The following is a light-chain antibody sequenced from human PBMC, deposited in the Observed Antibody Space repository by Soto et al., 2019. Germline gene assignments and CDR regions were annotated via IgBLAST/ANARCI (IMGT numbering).Light chain of an antibody. CDR3: QSYDSSLSAWV. CDR2: GDN. CDR1: SSNIGAGYD. Sequence: XTGSSSNIGAGYDVHWYQQLPGTAPKLLIYGDNNRPSGVPDRFSGSKSGTSASLAITGLQAEDEADYYCQSYDSSLSAWVFGGGTKVTVL. J-gene: IGLJ3*02. V-gene: IGLV1-40*01.